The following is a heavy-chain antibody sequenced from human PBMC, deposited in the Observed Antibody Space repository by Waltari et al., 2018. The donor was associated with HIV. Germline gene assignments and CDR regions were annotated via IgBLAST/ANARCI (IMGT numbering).Heavy chain of an antibody. Sequence: QLQLQESGPGLVKPSETLSLTCNVSGGSISSSSYYWGWMRQHQGKGLEWIGSSYYSGCTYYTPSLKSRVTLSGDTSKNQFSLMLSSVTAADTAVYYCASRPSYCDPGDYYYGMDVWGQGTTVTVSS. J-gene: IGHJ6*02. V-gene: IGHV4-39*01. CDR2: SYYSGCT. CDR3: ASRPSYCDPGDYYYGMDV. CDR1: GGSISSSSYY. D-gene: IGHD4-17*01.